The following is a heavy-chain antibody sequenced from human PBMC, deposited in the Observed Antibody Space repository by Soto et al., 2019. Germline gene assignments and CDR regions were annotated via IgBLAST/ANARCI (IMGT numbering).Heavy chain of an antibody. D-gene: IGHD3-10*01. CDR2: IKSKFDGGTT. Sequence: GGSLRLSCAASGFSFNSAWMSWVRQAPGKGLEWVGRIKSKFDGGTTDYSAPVKGRFTISRDDSKNTLYLQMNSLKTEDTAVYYCTTFNVGSDWGQGTRVTVSS. V-gene: IGHV3-15*01. CDR1: GFSFNSAW. CDR3: TTFNVGSD. J-gene: IGHJ4*02.